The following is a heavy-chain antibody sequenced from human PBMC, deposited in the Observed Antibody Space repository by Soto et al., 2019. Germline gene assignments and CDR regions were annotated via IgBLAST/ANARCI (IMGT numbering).Heavy chain of an antibody. Sequence: QAHLVQSGPEVKKPGSSVKVSCKDSGGLFSSFAISWVRQAPGQGLEWLGGIIPVFGTTYYEEKFQDRLTIPADESTNTAYMELSSLTSGDTAIYYCARGGGPYVWFNEFWGQGTLVTVSS. CDR3: ARGGGPYVWFNEF. J-gene: IGHJ4*02. CDR2: IIPVFGTT. D-gene: IGHD3-16*01. V-gene: IGHV1-69*01. CDR1: GGLFSSFA.